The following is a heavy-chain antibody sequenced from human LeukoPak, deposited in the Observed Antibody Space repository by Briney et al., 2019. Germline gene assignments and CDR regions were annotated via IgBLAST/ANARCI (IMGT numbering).Heavy chain of an antibody. Sequence: ASVKVSRKASGYTFTSYYMHWVRQAPGQGLEWMGIINPSGGSISYAQKFQGRVTMTRDTSTSTVYMELSSLRSEDTAVYYCARAGGTYDFEDYWGQGTLVTVSS. CDR1: GYTFTSYY. CDR2: INPSGGSI. D-gene: IGHD3-3*01. V-gene: IGHV1-46*01. J-gene: IGHJ4*02. CDR3: ARAGGTYDFEDY.